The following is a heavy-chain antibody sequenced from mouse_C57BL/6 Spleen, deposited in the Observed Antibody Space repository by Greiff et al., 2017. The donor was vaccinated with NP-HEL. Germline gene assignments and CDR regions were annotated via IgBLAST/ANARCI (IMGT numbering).Heavy chain of an antibody. D-gene: IGHD2-12*01. V-gene: IGHV3-6*01. Sequence: EVQLVESGPGLVKPSQSLSLTCSVTGYSITSGYYRNWIRQFPGNKLEWMGYISYDGSNNYNPSLKNRISITRDTSKNQFFLKLNSVTTEDTATYYCARGYDRGDYWGQGTSVTVSS. J-gene: IGHJ4*01. CDR1: GYSITSGYY. CDR3: ARGYDRGDY. CDR2: ISYDGSN.